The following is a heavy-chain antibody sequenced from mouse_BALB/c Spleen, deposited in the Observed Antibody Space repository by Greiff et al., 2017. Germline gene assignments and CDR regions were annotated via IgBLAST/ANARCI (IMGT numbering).Heavy chain of an antibody. CDR1: GFNFTDYY. CDR2: IEPENGDT. Sequence: VHLQQSGAELVGSGASVKLSCTASGFNFTDYYMHWVKQRPEQGLEWIGWIEPENGDTENAPKFPGKATMTADTSSNTDYLQLSSLTSEDTAVYYCNAGSHWDVGGYLDYWGQGTTLTVSS. CDR3: NAGSHWDVGGYLDY. J-gene: IGHJ2*01. D-gene: IGHD4-1*01. V-gene: IGHV14-4*02.